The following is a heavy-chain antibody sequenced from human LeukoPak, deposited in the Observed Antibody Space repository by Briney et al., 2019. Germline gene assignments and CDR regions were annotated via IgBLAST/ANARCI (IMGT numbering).Heavy chain of an antibody. CDR2: IMPLFGTA. J-gene: IGHJ5*02. V-gene: IGHV1-69*05. D-gene: IGHD4-17*01. CDR1: GGTFNNSA. Sequence: GASVKVSCKTSGGTFNNSAISWVRQAPGQELEWLGGIMPLFGTAGYAQKFQGRVTITKDESTRTVYLELTSLTSDDTAVYYCARDVHGDYGSGWFDPWGQGTLVSVSS. CDR3: ARDVHGDYGSGWFDP.